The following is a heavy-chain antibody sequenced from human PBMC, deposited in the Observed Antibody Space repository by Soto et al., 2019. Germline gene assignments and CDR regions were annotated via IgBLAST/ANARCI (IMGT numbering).Heavy chain of an antibody. D-gene: IGHD5-18*01. CDR3: ARGRHVDTDIVLQYKWFDT. V-gene: IGHV4-30-2*01. J-gene: IGHJ5*02. Sequence: TLSLPCPVSGGSISSGCYSWSWIRQPPGKGLEWIGYIYHSGSTYYNPSLKSRVTISVDRSKNQFSLKLSSVTAADTAVYYCARGRHVDTDIVLQYKWFDTWGQGTLVTVSS. CDR2: IYHSGST. CDR1: GGSISSGCYS.